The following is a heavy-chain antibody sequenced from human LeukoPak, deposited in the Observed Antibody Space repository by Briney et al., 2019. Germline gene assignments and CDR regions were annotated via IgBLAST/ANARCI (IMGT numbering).Heavy chain of an antibody. J-gene: IGHJ4*02. Sequence: GASVKVSCKASGYTFTSYGISWVRQAPGQGLEWMGWISAYNGNTNYAQKLQGRVTMTTDTSTSTAYMELSSLRLDDTAIYYCVKDPLQLYYFDQWGQGTLVTVSS. V-gene: IGHV1-18*01. CDR1: GYTFTSYG. D-gene: IGHD1-1*01. CDR3: VKDPLQLYYFDQ. CDR2: ISAYNGNT.